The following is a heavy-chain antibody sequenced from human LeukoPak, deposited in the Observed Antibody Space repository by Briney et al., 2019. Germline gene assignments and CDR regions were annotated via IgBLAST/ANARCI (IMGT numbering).Heavy chain of an antibody. D-gene: IGHD1-26*01. V-gene: IGHV4-59*01. CDR3: ARDGVGATTHFDY. CDR1: GGSISNYY. Sequence: KPSETLSLTXTVSGGSISNYYWSWIRQPPGKGLEWIGYIYYSGRTNYNPSLKSRLTISVDTSKNQFSLKLRSVTAADTAVYYCARDGVGATTHFDYWGQGTLVTVSS. CDR2: IYYSGRT. J-gene: IGHJ4*02.